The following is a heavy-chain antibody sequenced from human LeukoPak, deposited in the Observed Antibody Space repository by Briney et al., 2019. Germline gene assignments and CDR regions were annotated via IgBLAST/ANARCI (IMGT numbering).Heavy chain of an antibody. Sequence: SQTLSLTCAISGDSVSSSSAAWSWIRQSPSRGLEWLGRTYYRSKWYNDYEVSVKGRITINPDTSKNQFSLQLNSMTPEDTAVYFCAREGSEGDLFDYWGQGTLVTVSS. CDR3: AREGSEGDLFDY. CDR2: TYYRSKWYN. D-gene: IGHD3-16*01. J-gene: IGHJ4*02. CDR1: GDSVSSSSAA. V-gene: IGHV6-1*01.